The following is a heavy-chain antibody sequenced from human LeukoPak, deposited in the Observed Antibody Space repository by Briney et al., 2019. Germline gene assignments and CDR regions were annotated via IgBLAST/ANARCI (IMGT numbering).Heavy chain of an antibody. V-gene: IGHV4-59*01. CDR3: ARDRRADYYDSDGFYYPFVY. CDR2: IYYSGST. Sequence: SETLSLTCTASGCTISSYYWSWIRQPPGKGLEWFGYIYYSGSTNYNPSLKSRVTISVDTSKHQFYLKLSSVTAADTAVYYCARDRRADYYDSDGFYYPFVYWGQGTLVTVSS. D-gene: IGHD3-22*01. CDR1: GCTISSYY. J-gene: IGHJ4*02.